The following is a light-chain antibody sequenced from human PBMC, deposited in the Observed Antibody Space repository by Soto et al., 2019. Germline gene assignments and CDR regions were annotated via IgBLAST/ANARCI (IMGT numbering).Light chain of an antibody. CDR2: LEGSGSY. Sequence: QLVLTQSSSASASLGSSVKLTCTLSSGHSSYIIAWHQQQPGKAPRYLMKLEGSGSYNKGSGVPDRFSGSSSGADRYLTISNLQSEDEADYYCENWESNTHEGVFGTGTKVTVL. CDR1: SGHSSYI. CDR3: ENWESNTHEGV. V-gene: IGLV4-60*03. J-gene: IGLJ1*01.